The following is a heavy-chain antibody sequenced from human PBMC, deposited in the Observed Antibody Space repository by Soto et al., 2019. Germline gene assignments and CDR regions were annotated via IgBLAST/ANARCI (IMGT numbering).Heavy chain of an antibody. Sequence: PSETLSLTCTFSGASFSSYYWGWIRQPPGKGLEWIGYIYYSGSTNYNPSLKSRVTISVDTSKNQFSLKLSSVTAADTAVYYCARTPYYYDSSGYIFDYWGQGTLVTVSS. V-gene: IGHV4-59*01. J-gene: IGHJ4*02. CDR2: IYYSGST. D-gene: IGHD3-22*01. CDR1: GASFSSYY. CDR3: ARTPYYYDSSGYIFDY.